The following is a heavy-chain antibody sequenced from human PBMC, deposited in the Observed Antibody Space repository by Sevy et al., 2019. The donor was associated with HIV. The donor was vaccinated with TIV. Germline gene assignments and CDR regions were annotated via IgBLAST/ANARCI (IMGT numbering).Heavy chain of an antibody. CDR3: ARGKSGYGYALNY. J-gene: IGHJ4*02. CDR2: IHSDDTT. Sequence: GGSLRLSCAASGFTVNSNYMTWVRQAPGKGLEGVSVIHSDDTTYHADSVKDRFTISRDNFKNKLYLHMSRLRAEDTAVYYCARGKSGYGYALNYWGQGTLVTVSS. D-gene: IGHD5-18*01. V-gene: IGHV3-66*01. CDR1: GFTVNSNY.